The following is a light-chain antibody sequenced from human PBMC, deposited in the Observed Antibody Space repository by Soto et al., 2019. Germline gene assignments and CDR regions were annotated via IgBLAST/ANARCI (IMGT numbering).Light chain of an antibody. CDR3: CSYAGDRTYV. CDR2: EGS. Sequence: QSALTQPASVSGSPGQSITISCAGTSSDVGSYNLVSWYQQHPGKAPKLMIFEGSKRPSGVSNRFSGSKSGNTASLTISGLQAEDEADYYCCSYAGDRTYVFGSGTKLTVL. V-gene: IGLV2-23*01. CDR1: SSDVGSYNL. J-gene: IGLJ1*01.